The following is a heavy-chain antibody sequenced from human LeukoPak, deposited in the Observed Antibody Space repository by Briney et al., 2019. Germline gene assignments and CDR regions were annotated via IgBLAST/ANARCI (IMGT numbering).Heavy chain of an antibody. V-gene: IGHV4-59*08. CDR2: IYYSGST. CDR3: ARQDPDYVWGSRDAFDI. CDR1: GGSISSYY. J-gene: IGHJ3*02. D-gene: IGHD3-16*01. Sequence: ASETLSLTCTVSGGSISSYYWSWIRQPPGKGLEYIGYIYYSGSTNYNPSLKSRVTISVDTSKNQFSLKLSSVTAADTAVYYCARQDPDYVWGSRDAFDIWGQGTMVTVSS.